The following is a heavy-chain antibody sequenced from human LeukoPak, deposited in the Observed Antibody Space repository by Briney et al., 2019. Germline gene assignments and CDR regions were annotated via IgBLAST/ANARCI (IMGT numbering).Heavy chain of an antibody. CDR2: ISYDRSNK. J-gene: IGHJ4*02. D-gene: IGHD4-17*01. CDR1: GFTFSSYG. V-gene: IGHV3-30*03. CDR3: ARDRWGDTLTVTTFLFDY. Sequence: GRSLRLSCAASGFTFSSYGMHWVRQAPGKGLEWVAVISYDRSNKYYADSVKGRFTISRDNSKNTLYLQMNSLRAEDTAVYYCARDRWGDTLTVTTFLFDYWGQGTLVTVSS.